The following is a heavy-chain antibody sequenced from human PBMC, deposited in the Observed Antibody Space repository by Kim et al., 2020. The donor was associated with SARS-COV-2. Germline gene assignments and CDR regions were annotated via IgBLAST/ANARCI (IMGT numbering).Heavy chain of an antibody. Sequence: SETLSLTCTVSGGSFTGWYWSWIRQPPGKGPEWLGFIHHSGNTNYNPSLKSRITMSIDTSKNQFSLKLNSVTAADTAVYYCARDNRGTTWYLWGQGTLVT. CDR2: IHHSGNT. V-gene: IGHV4-59*01. J-gene: IGHJ4*02. D-gene: IGHD6-13*01. CDR1: GGSFTGWY. CDR3: ARDNRGTTWYL.